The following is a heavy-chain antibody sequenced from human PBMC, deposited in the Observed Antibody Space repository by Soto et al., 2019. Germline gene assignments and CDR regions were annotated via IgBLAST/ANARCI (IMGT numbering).Heavy chain of an antibody. CDR1: GFTFDDYA. V-gene: IGHV3-9*01. D-gene: IGHD3-3*01. CDR3: AKYDFWSGFDS. Sequence: EVQLVESGGGLVQPGRSLRLSCAASGFTFDDYAMHWVRQAPGKGLEWVSGITWNSGNIGYADSVKGRVTISRDNAKNSLYLQMNSLTAEDTVLYYCAKYDFWSGFDSWGQGTLVTVSS. J-gene: IGHJ4*02. CDR2: ITWNSGNI.